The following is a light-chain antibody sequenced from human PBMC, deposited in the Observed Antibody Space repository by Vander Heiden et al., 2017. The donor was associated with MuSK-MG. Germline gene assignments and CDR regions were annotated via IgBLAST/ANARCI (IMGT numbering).Light chain of an antibody. J-gene: IGKJ1*01. V-gene: IGKV2-28*01. Sequence: DIVMTHSPLSLPVTTGEPASISCRSSQSRLHSNGYNYLDWYLQKPGHSQQLLIYLGSHRASPVPDRFNDTGSASAFTLRIIRVTAADVRVSSCRRALPDPWTFGQGTRVEIK. CDR3: RRALPDPWT. CDR2: LGS. CDR1: QSRLHSNGYNY.